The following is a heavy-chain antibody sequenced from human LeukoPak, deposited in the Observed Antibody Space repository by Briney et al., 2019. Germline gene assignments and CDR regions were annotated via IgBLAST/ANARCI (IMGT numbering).Heavy chain of an antibody. CDR1: GGSISSSSYY. J-gene: IGHJ3*02. CDR3: ARVSVEYSSSSFGEAFDI. CDR2: IYYSGST. Sequence: PSETLSPTCTVSGGSISSSSYYWGWIRQPPGKGLEWIGSIYYSGSTYYNPSLKSRVTISVDTSKNQFSLKLSSVTAADTAVYYCARVSVEYSSSSFGEAFDIWGQGTMVTVSS. V-gene: IGHV4-39*07. D-gene: IGHD6-6*01.